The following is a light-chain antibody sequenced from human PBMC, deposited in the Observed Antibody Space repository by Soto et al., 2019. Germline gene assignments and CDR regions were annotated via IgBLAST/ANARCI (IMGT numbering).Light chain of an antibody. CDR1: QSVSSY. Sequence: EIVLTQSPATLSLSPGERATLSCRASQSVSSYLAWYQQKPGQAPRLLIYDASNRATGIPARFSGSGSGTDFTLTISSREAEDCAIYYCQQRSNWPPVTFGGGTKVEIK. CDR3: QQRSNWPPVT. V-gene: IGKV3-11*01. CDR2: DAS. J-gene: IGKJ4*01.